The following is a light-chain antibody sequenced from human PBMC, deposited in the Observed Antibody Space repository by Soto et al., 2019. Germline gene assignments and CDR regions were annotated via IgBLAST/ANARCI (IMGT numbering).Light chain of an antibody. CDR3: QQSYITLYS. CDR1: QSISTN. CDR2: AAS. J-gene: IGKJ2*03. Sequence: DIQMTQFPSSLSASVGDRVTITCRASQSISTNLSWYQKKPGKAPKLLIYAASTLQSGVSSRFIGTGSGTDFSLTISSLQPEDFAIYFCQQSYITLYSFGQGTNLEIK. V-gene: IGKV1-39*01.